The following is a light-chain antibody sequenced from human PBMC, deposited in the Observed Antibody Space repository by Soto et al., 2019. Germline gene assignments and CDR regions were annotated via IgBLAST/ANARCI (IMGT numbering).Light chain of an antibody. CDR1: TSNIGAGFD. CDR2: RNT. V-gene: IGLV1-40*01. Sequence: QSVLTQPPSVSGAPGQRVTISCTGSTSNIGAGFDLHWYRHLPGTAPKLLIYRNTNRPSGVPDRFSGSKSGTSASLAITGLQAEDEADYYCQSYDSSLSAYVFGTGTKVTVL. J-gene: IGLJ1*01. CDR3: QSYDSSLSAYV.